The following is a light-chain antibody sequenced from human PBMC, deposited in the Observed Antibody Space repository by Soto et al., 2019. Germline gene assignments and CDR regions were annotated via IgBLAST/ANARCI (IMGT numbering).Light chain of an antibody. CDR1: QSVSNNY. J-gene: IGKJ4*01. CDR2: GAS. CDR3: QQYGSTPLT. Sequence: IVLTQSPGTLSLSPWERATLSCRASQSVSNNYLAWYQQKPGQAPRLLIYGASNRATGIPDRISGSGSGTDFTLTITRLEPEDSGVYYCQQYGSTPLTFGGGTKVDIK. V-gene: IGKV3-20*01.